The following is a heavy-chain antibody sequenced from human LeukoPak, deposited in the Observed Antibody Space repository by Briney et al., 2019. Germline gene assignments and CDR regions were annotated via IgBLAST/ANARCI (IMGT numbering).Heavy chain of an antibody. Sequence: GGSLRLSCTASGFTFSTYWMSWVRQAPGKGLEWVANTREDGSEKYYVDSVKGRFTISRDNAKNSLYLQMNSLRAEDTAVYYCARDLAGHYYGSGSSFDYWGQGTLVTVSS. D-gene: IGHD3-10*01. CDR3: ARDLAGHYYGSGSSFDY. V-gene: IGHV3-7*01. J-gene: IGHJ4*02. CDR2: TREDGSEK. CDR1: GFTFSTYW.